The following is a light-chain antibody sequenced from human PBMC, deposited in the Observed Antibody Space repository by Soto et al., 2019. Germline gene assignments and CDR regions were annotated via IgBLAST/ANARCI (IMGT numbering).Light chain of an antibody. Sequence: EIVLTQSPATLSSSPGERATLSCRVSQSVSNYLAWYQQKPGQAPRLLIYDASNRATGIPARFSGSGSGTDFTLTISSLEPEDVSVYYCQQRSDWPPLTFGGGTKVEIK. CDR1: QSVSNY. J-gene: IGKJ4*01. CDR2: DAS. V-gene: IGKV3-11*01. CDR3: QQRSDWPPLT.